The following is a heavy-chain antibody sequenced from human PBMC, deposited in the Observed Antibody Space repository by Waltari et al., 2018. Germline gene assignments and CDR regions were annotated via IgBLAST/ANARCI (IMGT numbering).Heavy chain of an antibody. CDR3: ARQYGDTMIVVVTGNDAFDI. CDR1: GGSISSSSYY. CDR2: IYYSGST. Sequence: QLQLQESGPGLVKPSETLSLTCTVSGGSISSSSYYWGWIRQPPGTGLGWIGSIYYSGSTYYNPSLKSRVTISVDTSKNQFSLKLSSVTAADTAVYYCARQYGDTMIVVVTGNDAFDIWGQGTMVTVSS. V-gene: IGHV4-39*01. J-gene: IGHJ3*02. D-gene: IGHD3-22*01.